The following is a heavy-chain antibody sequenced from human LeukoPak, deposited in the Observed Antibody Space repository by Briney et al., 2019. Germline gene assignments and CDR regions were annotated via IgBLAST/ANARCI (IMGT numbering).Heavy chain of an antibody. Sequence: AAVKVSCKASGYTFAGYGVSWEGQAPGQGPEWMGWISAYNGNTKYAQKFQGRVTMTTDTSTSTAYMELRSLRSDDTAVYYCAREGTAYGDYGPNDPWGQGTLVTVSS. CDR1: GYTFAGYG. V-gene: IGHV1-18*01. CDR2: ISAYNGNT. CDR3: AREGTAYGDYGPNDP. J-gene: IGHJ5*02. D-gene: IGHD4-17*01.